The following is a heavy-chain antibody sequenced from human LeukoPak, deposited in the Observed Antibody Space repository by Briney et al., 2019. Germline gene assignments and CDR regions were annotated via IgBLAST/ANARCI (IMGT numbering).Heavy chain of an antibody. CDR3: ARVRLDRSERNLDAFEN. Sequence: PGGSLRLSCAASGFTFSSYGMHWVRQAPGKGLEWVAVIWYDGSNKYYADSVKGRFTISRDNSKNTVYLQMNSLRAEDTAVYFCARVRLDRSERNLDAFENWGQGTMVTVSS. J-gene: IGHJ3*02. CDR2: IWYDGSNK. CDR1: GFTFSSYG. D-gene: IGHD1-14*01. V-gene: IGHV3-33*01.